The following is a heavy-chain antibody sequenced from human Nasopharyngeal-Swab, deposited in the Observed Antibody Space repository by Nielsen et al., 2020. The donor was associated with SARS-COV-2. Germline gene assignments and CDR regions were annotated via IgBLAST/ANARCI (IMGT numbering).Heavy chain of an antibody. CDR2: TYPGDSDT. CDR1: GYNFTNYW. J-gene: IGHJ4*02. CDR3: ARQPFHYYDRNAYFGSFDS. D-gene: IGHD3-22*01. Sequence: KVPCKGSGYNFTNYWIVWVRQMPGKGLEWMGITYPGDSDTRYCPSWQGQVTISADKSISTAFLQWASLKASDTAIYYCARQPFHYYDRNAYFGSFDSWGQGTLVIVSS. V-gene: IGHV5-51*01.